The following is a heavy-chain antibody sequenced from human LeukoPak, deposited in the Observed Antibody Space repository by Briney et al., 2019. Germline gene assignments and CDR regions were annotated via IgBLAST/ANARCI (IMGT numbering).Heavy chain of an antibody. D-gene: IGHD2-8*02. Sequence: GGTLRLSCAASGFTFSSYGMSWVRQAPGKGLEWVSTISGSGGRTYYADSVKGRFTISRDNSKNTLYLQMKSLRAEDTAVYYCAKSRYCTGGTCYFDYWGQGTLVTVSS. CDR2: ISGSGGRT. V-gene: IGHV3-23*01. CDR3: AKSRYCTGGTCYFDY. J-gene: IGHJ4*02. CDR1: GFTFSSYG.